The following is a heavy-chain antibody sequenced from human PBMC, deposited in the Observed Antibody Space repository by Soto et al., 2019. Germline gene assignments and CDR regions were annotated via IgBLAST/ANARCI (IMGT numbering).Heavy chain of an antibody. Sequence: SETLSLTCPVSGGSISNSSYYWSWIRQHPGKGLEWIGYIYYSGSTYYNPSLKSRVTISVDTSKNQFSLKLSSVTAADTAVYYCARGGRRSPGMDVWGQGTTLTVSS. CDR1: GGSISNSSYY. CDR2: IYYSGST. J-gene: IGHJ6*02. CDR3: ARGGRRSPGMDV. V-gene: IGHV4-31*03.